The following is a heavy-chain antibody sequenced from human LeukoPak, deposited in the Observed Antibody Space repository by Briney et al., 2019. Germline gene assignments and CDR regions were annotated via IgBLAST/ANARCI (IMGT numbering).Heavy chain of an antibody. CDR1: GGSISSGDKY. J-gene: IGHJ4*02. V-gene: IGHV4-30-4*01. D-gene: IGHD2-21*02. CDR3: ARVTRWAGLDF. CDR2: IYYSGST. Sequence: SQALSLTCNVSGGSISSGDKYWSWIRQPPGKGLEWIGYIYYSGSTYYNPSLKSRLTISVDTSENQFSLHLTSVTAADTAVYFCARVTRWAGLDFWGQGTLVTVSS.